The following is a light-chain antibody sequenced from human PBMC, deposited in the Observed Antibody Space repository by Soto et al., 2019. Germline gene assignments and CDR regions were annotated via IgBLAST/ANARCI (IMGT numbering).Light chain of an antibody. Sequence: SYELTQPPPGSVSPGQPPSITCSGDKLGDKYACWYQQKPGQSPVLVIYQDSKRPSGIPERFSGSNSGNTATLTISGTQAMDEADYYCQAWDSSTGVFGGGTKLTVL. V-gene: IGLV3-1*01. CDR2: QDS. CDR3: QAWDSSTGV. CDR1: KLGDKY. J-gene: IGLJ2*01.